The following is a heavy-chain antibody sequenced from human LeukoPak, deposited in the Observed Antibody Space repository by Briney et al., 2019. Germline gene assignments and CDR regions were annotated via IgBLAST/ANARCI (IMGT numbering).Heavy chain of an antibody. CDR2: VYTSGST. V-gene: IGHV4-61*02. D-gene: IGHD6-13*01. CDR3: ARGRRWAAAAILY. J-gene: IGHJ4*02. CDR1: GGSISSGSYY. Sequence: PSQTLSLTCTVSGGSISSGSYYWIWIRQPAGKGLEWIVRVYTSGSTNYNPSLKSRVTISVDTSKNQFSLELSSVTAADTAVYYCARGRRWAAAAILYWGQGTLVTVSS.